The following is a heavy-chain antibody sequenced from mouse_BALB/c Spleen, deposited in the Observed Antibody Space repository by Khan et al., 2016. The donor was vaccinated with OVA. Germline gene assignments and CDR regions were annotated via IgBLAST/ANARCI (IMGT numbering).Heavy chain of an antibody. Sequence: QVQLQQPGAELVRPGASVKLSCKASGYTFTNYFINWVKQRPGQGLEWIGNIYPSDGYTTYNQKFKDTATLTVDKSSSTAYMHLSSPTSDDSAVYYCTRHGSSDDARDYWGQGTSVTVSS. V-gene: IGHV1-69*02. CDR3: TRHGSSDDARDY. CDR1: GYTFTNYF. J-gene: IGHJ4*01. CDR2: IYPSDGYT. D-gene: IGHD1-1*01.